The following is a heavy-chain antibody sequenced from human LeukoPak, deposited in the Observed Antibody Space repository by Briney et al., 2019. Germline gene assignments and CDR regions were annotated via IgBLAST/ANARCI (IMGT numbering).Heavy chain of an antibody. D-gene: IGHD1-26*01. J-gene: IGHJ4*02. V-gene: IGHV4-59*01. CDR1: GGSISSYY. CDR3: ARTYSGSPAVDY. Sequence: SETLSLTCTVSGGSISSYYWSWIRQPPGKGLEWIGYIYYSGSTNYNPSLKSRVTISVDTSKNQFSLKLSSVTAADTAVYYCARTYSGSPAVDYWGQGTLVTVSS. CDR2: IYYSGST.